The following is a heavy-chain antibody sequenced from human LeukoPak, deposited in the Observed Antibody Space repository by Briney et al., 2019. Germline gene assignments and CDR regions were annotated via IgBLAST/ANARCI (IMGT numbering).Heavy chain of an antibody. J-gene: IGHJ4*02. CDR1: GFTFSSYA. V-gene: IGHV3-23*01. Sequence: GGSLRLSCAASGFTFSSYAMSWVRQAPGKGLEWVSAISGSSGSTYYADSVKGRFTISRDNSKNTLYLQMNSLRAEDTAVYYCARDKVGDFDYWGQGTLVTVSS. CDR3: ARDKVGDFDY. D-gene: IGHD1-26*01. CDR2: ISGSSGST.